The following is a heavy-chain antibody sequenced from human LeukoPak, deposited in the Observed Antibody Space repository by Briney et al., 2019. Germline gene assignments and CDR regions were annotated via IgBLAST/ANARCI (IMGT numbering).Heavy chain of an antibody. Sequence: GGSLRLSCAASGFTSGDYAMHWVRQAPGKGLEWVSFISGDGGGTYYADSVKGRFTISRDNTKNSLYLQMNSLRTEDTALYYCARWQRCSYYGMDAWGQGTTVTVSS. CDR1: GFTSGDYA. V-gene: IGHV3-43*02. D-gene: IGHD5-24*01. J-gene: IGHJ6*02. CDR2: ISGDGGGT. CDR3: ARWQRCSYYGMDA.